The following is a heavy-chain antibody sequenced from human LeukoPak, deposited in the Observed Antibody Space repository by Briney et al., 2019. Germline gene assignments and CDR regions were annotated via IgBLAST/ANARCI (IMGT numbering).Heavy chain of an antibody. Sequence: PGGSLRLSCAASGFTFDDYAMHWVRQAPGKGLEWVSGISWNSGSIGYADSVKGRFTISRDNAKNSLYLQMNSLRAEDTALYYCARDTSRAVADYWGQGTLVTVSS. J-gene: IGHJ4*02. D-gene: IGHD6-19*01. CDR3: ARDTSRAVADY. CDR2: ISWNSGSI. CDR1: GFTFDDYA. V-gene: IGHV3-9*01.